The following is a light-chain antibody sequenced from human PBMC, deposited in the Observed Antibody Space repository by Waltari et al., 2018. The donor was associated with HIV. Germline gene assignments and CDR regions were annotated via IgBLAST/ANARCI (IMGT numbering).Light chain of an antibody. CDR2: GAS. V-gene: IGKV1-39*01. CDR1: QNIKTN. CDR3: QQGGGMPYT. J-gene: IGKJ2*01. Sequence: DIQMTQSPSSLSASVGDRVTITCQASQNIKTNLNWYQQKPGKAPKVLIYGASNLKRGVPSRFSGSGSGTDFTLSISSLQPEDSATYYCQQGGGMPYTFGQGTMVEIK.